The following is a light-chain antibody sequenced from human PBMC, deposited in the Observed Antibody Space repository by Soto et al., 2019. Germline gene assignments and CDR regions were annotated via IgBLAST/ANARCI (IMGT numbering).Light chain of an antibody. J-gene: IGKJ2*01. CDR2: GAS. CDR3: HQYNSWPPGP. Sequence: MVLAQAPGTLTFSQGERATLSCRASQTLRRTYIAWYQQKPGQAPRVLIYGASTRATGIPARFSGSGSGTEFTLTISSLQSEDFALYYCHQYNSWPPGPFGQGSKVDVK. CDR1: QTLRRT. V-gene: IGKV3-15*01.